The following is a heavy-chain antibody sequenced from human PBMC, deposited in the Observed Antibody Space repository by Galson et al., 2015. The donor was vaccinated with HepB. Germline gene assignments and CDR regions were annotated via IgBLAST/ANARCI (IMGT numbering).Heavy chain of an antibody. J-gene: IGHJ4*02. D-gene: IGHD6-19*01. V-gene: IGHV3-48*02. CDR2: ISSSSSTI. CDR1: GFTFSSYA. Sequence: SLRLSCAASGFTFSSYAVSWVRQAPGKGLEWVSYISSSSSTIYYADSVKGRFTISRDNAKNSLYLQMNSLRDEDTAVYYCARGRGQWLVGGPVDYWGQGTLVTVSS. CDR3: ARGRGQWLVGGPVDY.